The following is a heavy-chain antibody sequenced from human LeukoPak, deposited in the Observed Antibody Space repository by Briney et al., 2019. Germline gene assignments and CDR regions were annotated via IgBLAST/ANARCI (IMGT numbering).Heavy chain of an antibody. CDR2: IYPVDSDA. CDR1: GYRFTSYW. J-gene: IGHJ4*02. V-gene: IGHV5-51*04. D-gene: IGHD5-18*01. Sequence: GESLNTPCQGSGYRFTSYWIVWVRHPPAKGLECMGIIYPVDSDASYSPSFHRQATISADRHINSACVQWSSPMASPTAMHYCARSDTAMLTGSDWGQGTLVTVSS. CDR3: ARSDTAMLTGSD.